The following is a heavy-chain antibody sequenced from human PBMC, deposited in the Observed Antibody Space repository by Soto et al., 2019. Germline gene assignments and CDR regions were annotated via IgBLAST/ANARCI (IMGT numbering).Heavy chain of an antibody. CDR1: GFTFSGSS. CDR3: ISHSPEDMIRT. Sequence: GGALRLSCAASGFTFSGSSVHWVRQASGKGLEWVGRIRNKANSYATAYAASVRGRFTISRDDSKNTAFLQMNSLNTKDTAVYYCISHSPEDMIRTWGQGTLVTVSS. CDR2: IRNKANSYAT. D-gene: IGHD2-15*01. J-gene: IGHJ4*02. V-gene: IGHV3-73*01.